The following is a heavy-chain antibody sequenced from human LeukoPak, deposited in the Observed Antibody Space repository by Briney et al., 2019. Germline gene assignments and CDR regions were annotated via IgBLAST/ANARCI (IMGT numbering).Heavy chain of an antibody. CDR1: GYTFTDYA. Sequence: ASVKVSCKASGYTFTDYAMHWVRQAPGQGLEWMGRIDPNTGGTHYPQKFQGRVTVTRDTSITTAYMELSRLTSDDTAIYFCTRDLTTSGPVGIWGQGTLVTVSA. J-gene: IGHJ4*02. D-gene: IGHD3-9*01. V-gene: IGHV1-2*06. CDR2: IDPNTGGT. CDR3: TRDLTTSGPVGI.